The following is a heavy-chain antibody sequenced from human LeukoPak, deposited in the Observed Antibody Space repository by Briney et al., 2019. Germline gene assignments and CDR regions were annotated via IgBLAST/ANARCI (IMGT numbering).Heavy chain of an antibody. J-gene: IGHJ4*02. CDR3: ARDGNGYCSGGTCYSCPDY. CDR1: GFTFSSYA. CDR2: ISSRSSYI. D-gene: IGHD2-15*01. V-gene: IGHV3-21*01. Sequence: KAGGSLRLSCAASGFTFSSYAMSWVRQAPGKGLEWVSSISSRSSYIYYADSVKGRFTISRDNAKNSLYLQMNSLRAEDTAVYYCARDGNGYCSGGTCYSCPDYWGQGTLVTVSS.